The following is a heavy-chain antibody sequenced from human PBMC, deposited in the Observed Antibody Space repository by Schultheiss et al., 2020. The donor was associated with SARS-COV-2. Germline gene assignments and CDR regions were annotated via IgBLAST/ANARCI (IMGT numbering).Heavy chain of an antibody. CDR2: IKSKTDGGTT. Sequence: GGSLRLSCAASGFTFSNYSMNWVRQAPGKGLEWVGRIKSKTDGGTTDYAAPVKGRFTISRDDSKNTLYLQMNSLKTEDTAVYYCTTTFTIFGVVIPYGMDVWGQGTTVTVSS. D-gene: IGHD3-3*01. CDR1: GFTFSNYS. V-gene: IGHV3-15*01. CDR3: TTTFTIFGVVIPYGMDV. J-gene: IGHJ6*02.